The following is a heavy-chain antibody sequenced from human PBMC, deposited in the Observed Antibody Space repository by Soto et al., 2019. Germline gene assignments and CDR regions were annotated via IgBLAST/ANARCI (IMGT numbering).Heavy chain of an antibody. CDR3: ARALSSAAGLYFDF. Sequence: PSETLSLTCTVSGGSISGYYWSWIRQPAGKGMEWIGRIHATESTNYNPSLKSRVTMSIDTSDNQFSLKLSSLTAADTAVYYCARALSSAAGLYFDFWGQGTLVTVS. CDR2: IHATEST. D-gene: IGHD6-13*01. CDR1: GGSISGYY. V-gene: IGHV4-4*07. J-gene: IGHJ4*02.